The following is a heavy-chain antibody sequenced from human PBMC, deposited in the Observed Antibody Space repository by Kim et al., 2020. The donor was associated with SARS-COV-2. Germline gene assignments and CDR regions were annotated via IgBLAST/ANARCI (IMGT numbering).Heavy chain of an antibody. V-gene: IGHV1-46*01. Sequence: ASVKVSCKASGYTFTSYYMHWVRQAPGQGLEWMGIINPSGGGTNYAQKFQGRVTMTRDTSTSTDYMELSSLRSEDTAVYYCARGGDYSGMATSYDSCSGMDAWGQGTPVTVSS. D-gene: IGHD5-12*01. CDR3: ARGGDYSGMATSYDSCSGMDA. CDR1: GYTFTSYY. CDR2: INPSGGGT. J-gene: IGHJ6*02.